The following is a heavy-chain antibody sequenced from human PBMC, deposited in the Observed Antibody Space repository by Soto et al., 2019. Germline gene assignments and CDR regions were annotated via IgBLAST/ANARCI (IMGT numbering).Heavy chain of an antibody. CDR2: ISSDGNDK. CDR3: AKERVADKYYYYGMDV. Sequence: QVQLVESGGGVVQPGRSLRLSCVASGFTFSSYPIHWVRQAPGKGLEWVTTISSDGNDKYYSDSVKGRFTTSRDNSKNTVYLQMNNLRVEDTAVYYCAKERVADKYYYYGMDVWGQGTTVNVSS. V-gene: IGHV3-30*04. D-gene: IGHD3-3*01. CDR1: GFTFSSYP. J-gene: IGHJ6*02.